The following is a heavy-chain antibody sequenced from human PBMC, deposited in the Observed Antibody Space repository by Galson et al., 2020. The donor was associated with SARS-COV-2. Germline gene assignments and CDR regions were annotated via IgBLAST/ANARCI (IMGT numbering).Heavy chain of an antibody. V-gene: IGHV2-5*02. CDR3: ARYGDYRRGYFDY. CDR2: IYWDDDK. D-gene: IGHD4-17*01. J-gene: IGHJ4*02. Sequence: SGPTLVKPTQTLTLTCSFSGFSLNTHGVGVGWLRQPPGKALEWLALIYWDDDKRYRPFLRNSLAITKDTAKNQVVLTMTNMDPLDTATYYCARYGDYRRGYFDYWGQGTLVTVSS. CDR1: GFSLNTHGVG.